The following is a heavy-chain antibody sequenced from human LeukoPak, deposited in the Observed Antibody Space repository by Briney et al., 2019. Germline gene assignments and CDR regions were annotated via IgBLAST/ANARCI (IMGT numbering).Heavy chain of an antibody. CDR1: GYTFTSYD. D-gene: IGHD2-2*01. V-gene: IGHV1-8*01. CDR2: MNPNSGNT. CDR3: ARVVVVPAASDY. Sequence: ASVKVSCKASGYTFTSYDINWVRQATGQGLEWMGWMNPNSGNTGYAQKFQGRVTMTRNTSISTAYMELSSLRSEDTAVYYCARVVVVPAASDYWGQGTLVTVSS. J-gene: IGHJ4*02.